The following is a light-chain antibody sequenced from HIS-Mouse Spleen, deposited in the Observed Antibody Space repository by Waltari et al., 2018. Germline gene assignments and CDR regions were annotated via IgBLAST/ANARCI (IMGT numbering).Light chain of an antibody. J-gene: IGKJ5*01. CDR1: QSVCSY. V-gene: IGKV3-11*01. CDR2: DAS. CDR3: QQRSNWPPIT. Sequence: EIVLTQSPATLSLSPGERAPLSCRASQSVCSYLAWYQQKPGQAPRLLIYDASNRATGIPARFSGSGSGTDFTLTISSLEPEDFAVYYCQQRSNWPPITFGQGTRLEIK.